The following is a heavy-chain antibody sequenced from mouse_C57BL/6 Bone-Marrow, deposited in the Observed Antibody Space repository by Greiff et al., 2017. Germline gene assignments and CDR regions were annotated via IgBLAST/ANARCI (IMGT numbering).Heavy chain of an antibody. CDR1: GYTFTDYE. CDR3: TRDYYGSSYPHWYFDV. J-gene: IGHJ1*03. D-gene: IGHD1-1*01. V-gene: IGHV1-15*01. CDR2: IDPETGGT. Sequence: QVQLKESGAELVRPGASVTLSCKASGYTFTDYEMHWVKQTPVHGLEWIGAIDPETGGTAYNQKFKGKAILTADKSSSTAYMELRSLTSEDSAVYYCTRDYYGSSYPHWYFDVWGTGTTVTVSS.